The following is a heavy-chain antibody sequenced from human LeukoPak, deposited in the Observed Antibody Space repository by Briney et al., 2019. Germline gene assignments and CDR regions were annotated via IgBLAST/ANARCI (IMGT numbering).Heavy chain of an antibody. CDR3: AREVSGYSSSWEGAFDY. CDR1: GGSSSGYY. V-gene: IGHV4-34*01. D-gene: IGHD6-13*01. Sequence: KPSETLSLTCAVYGGSSSGYYWSWIRQPPGKGLEWIGEINHSGSTNYNPSLKSRVTISVDTSKNQFSLKLSSVTAADTAVYYCAREVSGYSSSWEGAFDYWGQGTLVTVSS. CDR2: INHSGST. J-gene: IGHJ4*02.